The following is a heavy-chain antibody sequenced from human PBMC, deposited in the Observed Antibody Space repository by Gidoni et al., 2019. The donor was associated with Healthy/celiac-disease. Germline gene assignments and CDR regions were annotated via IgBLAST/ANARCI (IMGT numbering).Heavy chain of an antibody. CDR3: ARLSQDARVGTMYRSYWYFDL. D-gene: IGHD3-10*02. J-gene: IGHJ2*01. Sequence: QVQLQESGPGLVKPSETLSLTCTVSVGPLSSYYWSWIRQPPGKGLEWIGYIYYSGSTNYNPSLKSRVTISVDTSKNQFSLKLSSVTAADTAVYYCARLSQDARVGTMYRSYWYFDLWGRGTLVTVSS. V-gene: IGHV4-59*01. CDR2: IYYSGST. CDR1: VGPLSSYY.